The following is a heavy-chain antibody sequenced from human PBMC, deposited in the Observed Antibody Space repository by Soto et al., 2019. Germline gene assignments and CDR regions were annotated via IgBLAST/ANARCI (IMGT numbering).Heavy chain of an antibody. V-gene: IGHV4-4*07. J-gene: IGHJ4*02. Sequence: SETLSLTCTVSGGSISSYYWSWIRRPAGKGLEWIGRIYTSGSTNYNPSLKSRVTMSVDTSKNQFSLKLSSVTAADTAVYYCARSDYYYGSGSYYYFDYWGQGTLVTVSS. D-gene: IGHD3-10*01. CDR2: IYTSGST. CDR3: ARSDYYYGSGSYYYFDY. CDR1: GGSISSYY.